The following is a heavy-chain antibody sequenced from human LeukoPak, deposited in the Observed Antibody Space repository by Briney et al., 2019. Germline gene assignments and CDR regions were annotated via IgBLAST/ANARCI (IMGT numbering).Heavy chain of an antibody. J-gene: IGHJ4*02. V-gene: IGHV3-23*01. CDR1: GFTFSSYG. CDR3: AKGTNSGYSSGTRKLAFDY. D-gene: IGHD6-19*01. Sequence: PGGTLRLSCAASGFTFSSYGMNWVRQAPGKGLEWVSAISGSGGNTYYADSVKGRFTISRDNSKNTLYLQMNSLRAEDTAVYYCAKGTNSGYSSGTRKLAFDYWGQGTLVTVSS. CDR2: ISGSGGNT.